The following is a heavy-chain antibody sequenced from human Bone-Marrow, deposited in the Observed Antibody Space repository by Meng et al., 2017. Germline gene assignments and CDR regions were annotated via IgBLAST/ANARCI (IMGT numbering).Heavy chain of an antibody. Sequence: GESLKISCAASGFTFSSYAMHWVRQAPGKGLEWVAVISYDGSNKYYVDSVKGRFTISRDNAKNSLYLQMNSLRAEDTAVYYCARDAFRETSSGYYDYWGQGTLVTVSS. D-gene: IGHD3-22*01. J-gene: IGHJ4*02. CDR2: ISYDGSNK. V-gene: IGHV3-30*07. CDR3: ARDAFRETSSGYYDY. CDR1: GFTFSSYA.